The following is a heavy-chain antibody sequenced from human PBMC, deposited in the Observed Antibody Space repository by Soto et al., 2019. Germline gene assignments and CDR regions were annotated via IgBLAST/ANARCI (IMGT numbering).Heavy chain of an antibody. D-gene: IGHD5-12*01. CDR1: GGSFSGYY. CDR2: INHSGST. Sequence: SETLSLTCAVYGGSFSGYYWSWIRQPPGKGLEWIGEINHSGSTNYNPSLKSRVTISVDTSKNQFSLKLSSVTAADTAVYYCARGPGVVATQFFGAFFDYGGQGTLVTVS. V-gene: IGHV4-34*01. J-gene: IGHJ4*02. CDR3: ARGPGVVATQFFGAFFDY.